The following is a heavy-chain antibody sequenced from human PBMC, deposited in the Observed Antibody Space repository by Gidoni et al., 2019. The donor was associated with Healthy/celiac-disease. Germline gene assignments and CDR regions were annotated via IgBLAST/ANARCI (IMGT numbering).Heavy chain of an antibody. CDR3: ARDQYGYYDSSGYYL. Sequence: EVQLVESGGGWVQPGGSLRLSCAASGFTVSSNYMSWVRQAPGKGLEWVSVIYSGGSTYYADSVKGRFTISRDNSKNTLYLQMNSLRAEDTAVYYCARDQYGYYDSSGYYLWGQGTLVTVSS. J-gene: IGHJ5*02. V-gene: IGHV3-66*01. CDR2: IYSGGST. CDR1: GFTVSSNY. D-gene: IGHD3-22*01.